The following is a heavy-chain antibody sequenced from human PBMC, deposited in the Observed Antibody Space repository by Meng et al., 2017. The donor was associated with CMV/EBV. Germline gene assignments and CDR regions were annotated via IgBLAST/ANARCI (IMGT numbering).Heavy chain of an antibody. CDR3: ANSVNCGGDCFYFDY. D-gene: IGHD2-21*01. CDR1: GFTFDDYA. Sequence: SLKISCAASGFTFDDYAMHWVRQAPGKGLEWVSGISWNSGSIGYADSVKGRFTISRDNAKNSLYLQMNSLRAEDTASYYCANSVNCGGDCFYFDYWGQGTLVTVSS. J-gene: IGHJ4*02. V-gene: IGHV3-9*01. CDR2: ISWNSGSI.